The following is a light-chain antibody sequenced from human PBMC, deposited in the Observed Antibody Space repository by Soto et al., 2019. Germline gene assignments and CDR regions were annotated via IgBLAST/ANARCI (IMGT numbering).Light chain of an antibody. CDR2: AND. V-gene: IGLV1-44*01. J-gene: IGLJ1*01. Sequence: QSVLTQPPSASRTPGQRGTISYSGSTSNIGSSAVNWYQQLPGTAPKLLIYANDQRPSGVPARFSGSKSGTSASLAISGLQSEDEADYYCAAWDGSLNRYVFAAGTKVTVL. CDR1: TSNIGSSA. CDR3: AAWDGSLNRYV.